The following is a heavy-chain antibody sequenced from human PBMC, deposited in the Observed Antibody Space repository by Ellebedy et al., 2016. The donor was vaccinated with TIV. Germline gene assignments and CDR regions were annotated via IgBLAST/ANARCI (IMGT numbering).Heavy chain of an antibody. CDR2: IKQDGNEK. J-gene: IGHJ5*02. D-gene: IGHD3-10*01. Sequence: GGSLRLXXAASGFTFSNFWMSWVRQAPGKGLEYVASIKQDGNEKYYVDSVKGRFTISRDNAKNSLYLQMNSLRAEDTAVYDCAHATVRAWGQGTLVTVSS. V-gene: IGHV3-7*01. CDR1: GFTFSNFW. CDR3: AHATVRA.